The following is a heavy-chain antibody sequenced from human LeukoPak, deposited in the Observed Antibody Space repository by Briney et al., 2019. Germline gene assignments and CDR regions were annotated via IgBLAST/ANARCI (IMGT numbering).Heavy chain of an antibody. CDR3: ARPALVGEIFEF. Sequence: GGSLRLSCAASGFTFDHYAMTWVRQAPGKGLEWVADIKQDGNDQKYVDSVKGRFTISRDNTKNSLYLQMNSLRAEDTAVYYCARPALVGEIFEFWGQGTLVTVSS. V-gene: IGHV3-7*01. CDR1: GFTFDHYA. D-gene: IGHD1-26*01. J-gene: IGHJ4*02. CDR2: IKQDGNDQ.